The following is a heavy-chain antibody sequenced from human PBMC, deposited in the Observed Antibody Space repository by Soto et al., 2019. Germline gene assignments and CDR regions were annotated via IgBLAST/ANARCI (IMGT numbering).Heavy chain of an antibody. J-gene: IGHJ3*02. Sequence: EVQLVESGGGLVQPGGSLRLSCAASGFTFSSYWMHWVRQAPGKGLVWVSHIDSDGSGTIYADSVKGRFTTSRDNAKNTLYLQMNSRRDEDTAVYYCARGWYGAFDIWGQGTMVTVSS. CDR3: ARGWYGAFDI. CDR2: IDSDGSGT. CDR1: GFTFSSYW. D-gene: IGHD6-19*01. V-gene: IGHV3-74*01.